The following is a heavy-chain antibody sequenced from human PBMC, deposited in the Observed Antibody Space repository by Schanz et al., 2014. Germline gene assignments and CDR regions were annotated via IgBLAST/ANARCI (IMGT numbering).Heavy chain of an antibody. CDR3: AKDHPSSGWPAFDV. CDR2: IGGSGDST. V-gene: IGHV3-23*01. J-gene: IGHJ4*02. Sequence: EVQLLESGGGLVRPGGSLRLSCAASGFTFSNHALSWVRQAPGKGLEWVSGIGGSGDSTHYADSVKGRFIISRDLSSNTLYLQMNSLRADDSAIYYCAKDHPSSGWPAFDVWGQGTQVTVSS. D-gene: IGHD6-19*01. CDR1: GFTFSNHA.